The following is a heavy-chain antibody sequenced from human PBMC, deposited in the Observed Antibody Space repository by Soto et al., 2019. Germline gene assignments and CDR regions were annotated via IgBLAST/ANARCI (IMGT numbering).Heavy chain of an antibody. J-gene: IGHJ6*02. D-gene: IGHD2-2*02. CDR1: VYTFTSYG. Sequence: GASVQVAFKPSVYTFTSYGIGWVLHAPRQGLEWMVGIIPIFGTANYAQTFQGRVTITADESTSTAYMELSSLRSEETAVYYCERGPVVLHAIDDQDYYYYGMDVWRRGTRVTVSS. CDR3: ERGPVVLHAIDDQDYYYYGMDV. V-gene: IGHV1-69*13. CDR2: IIPIFGTA.